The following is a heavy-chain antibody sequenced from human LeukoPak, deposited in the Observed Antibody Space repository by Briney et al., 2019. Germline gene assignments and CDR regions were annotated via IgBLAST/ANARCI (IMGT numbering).Heavy chain of an antibody. J-gene: IGHJ2*01. CDR2: INNDETST. D-gene: IGHD1-7*01. CDR1: GFTFSMYW. CDR3: ARNGKAVSGTRYLDL. Sequence: GGSLRLSCAASGFTFSMYWMYWVRQVPGKGLVWVSRINNDETSTMYADSVEGRFTISRDNAKNTVYLQMNSLRVEDTAVYYCARNGKAVSGTRYLDLWGRGTLVTVSP. V-gene: IGHV3-74*03.